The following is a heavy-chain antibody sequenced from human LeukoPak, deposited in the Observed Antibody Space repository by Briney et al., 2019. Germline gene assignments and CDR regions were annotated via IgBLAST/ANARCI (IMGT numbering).Heavy chain of an antibody. J-gene: IGHJ4*02. CDR2: INREGAGI. Sequence: GGSLRLSCAGSGLTLRNHWMTWVRQAPGKGLEWVANINREGAGISYLPSVEGRFTISRDDAKDSVSLQMNSLRAEDTAVYYCARSFDNWGRGTLVTVSS. CDR3: ARSFDN. CDR1: GLTLRNHW. V-gene: IGHV3-7*01.